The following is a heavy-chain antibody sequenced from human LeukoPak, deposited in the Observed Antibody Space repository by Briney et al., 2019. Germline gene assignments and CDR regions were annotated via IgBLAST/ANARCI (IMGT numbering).Heavy chain of an antibody. V-gene: IGHV4-34*01. Sequence: SETLSLTCAVYGGSFSGYYWSWIRQPPGKGLEWIGEINHSGSTNYNPSLKSRVTISVDTSKNQFSLKLSSVTAADTAVYYCARGREYSSSPPHFDYWGQGTLVTVSS. D-gene: IGHD6-6*01. CDR1: GGSFSGYY. CDR3: ARGREYSSSPPHFDY. CDR2: INHSGST. J-gene: IGHJ4*02.